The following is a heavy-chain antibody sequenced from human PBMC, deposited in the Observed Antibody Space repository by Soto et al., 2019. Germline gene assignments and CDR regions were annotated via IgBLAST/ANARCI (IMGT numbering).Heavy chain of an antibody. CDR2: IYYSGST. V-gene: IGHV4-31*03. Sequence: SETLSLTCTVSGGSIGSGGYYWSWIRQHPGKGLEWIGYIYYSGSTYYNPSLKSRVTISVDTSKNQFSLKLSSVTAADTAVYYCARVNNWNYHFDYWGQGTLVTVSS. J-gene: IGHJ4*02. D-gene: IGHD1-7*01. CDR1: GGSIGSGGYY. CDR3: ARVNNWNYHFDY.